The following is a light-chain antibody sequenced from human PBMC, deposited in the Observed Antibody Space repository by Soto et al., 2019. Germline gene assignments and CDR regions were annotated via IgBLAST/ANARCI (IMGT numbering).Light chain of an antibody. J-gene: IGKJ5*01. V-gene: IGKV1-5*03. Sequence: DIQMTQSPSTLSASVGDRVTITCRASESIDDWLAWYQQKPGKAPKLLIYPASSLQSGVPSRFSGSGSGTEFTLTISSLQPDDFATYYCQQYHRYITFGPGTRLEIK. CDR2: PAS. CDR3: QQYHRYIT. CDR1: ESIDDW.